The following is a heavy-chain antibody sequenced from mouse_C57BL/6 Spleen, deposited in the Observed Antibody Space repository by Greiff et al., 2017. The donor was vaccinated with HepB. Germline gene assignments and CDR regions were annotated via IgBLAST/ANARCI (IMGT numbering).Heavy chain of an antibody. V-gene: IGHV1-76*01. CDR1: GYTFTDYY. Sequence: QVQLQQSGAELVRPGASVKLSCKASGYTFTDYYINWVKQRPGQGLEWIARIYPGSGNTYYNEKFKGKATLTAEKSSSTAYMQLSSLTSEDSAVYFCARMVTGDYAMDYWGQGTSVTVTS. CDR2: IYPGSGNT. D-gene: IGHD2-2*01. J-gene: IGHJ4*01. CDR3: ARMVTGDYAMDY.